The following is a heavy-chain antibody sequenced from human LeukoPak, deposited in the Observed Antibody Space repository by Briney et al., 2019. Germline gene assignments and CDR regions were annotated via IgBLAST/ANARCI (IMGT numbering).Heavy chain of an antibody. Sequence: GGSLRLSCAASGFTFNSYAMSWVGQAPGKGLEWVSAIIGSGGSTYYADSVKGRFTISRDNSKNTLYLQMNSLRAEDTAVYYCAKVDLWFGLHWGQGTLVTVSS. CDR1: GFTFNSYA. CDR3: AKVDLWFGLH. D-gene: IGHD3-10*01. CDR2: IIGSGGST. J-gene: IGHJ4*02. V-gene: IGHV3-23*01.